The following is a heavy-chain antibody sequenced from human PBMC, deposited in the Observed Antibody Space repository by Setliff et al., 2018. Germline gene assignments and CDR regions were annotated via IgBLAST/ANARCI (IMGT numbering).Heavy chain of an antibody. Sequence: EASVKVSCKASGYIFTKYGINWVRQAPGQGLEWMGWIGDYNGNTLYAQNFQGRLTVTTDTSTSTAYMELRSLRSDDTAVYYCARGPVDFVVVPAAAVFDFWGQGTLVTVSS. CDR2: IGDYNGNT. CDR3: ARGPVDFVVVPAAAVFDF. J-gene: IGHJ4*02. V-gene: IGHV1-18*01. D-gene: IGHD2-2*03. CDR1: GYIFTKYG.